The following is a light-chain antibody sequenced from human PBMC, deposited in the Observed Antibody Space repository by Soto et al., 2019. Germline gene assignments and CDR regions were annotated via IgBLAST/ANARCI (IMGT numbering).Light chain of an antibody. V-gene: IGLV2-23*02. CDR3: SSYAGSSTSV. CDR1: SSDVGSYNL. J-gene: IGLJ1*01. Sequence: QSALTQPASVSGSPGQSITISCTGTSSDVGSYNLVSWYQQHPGKAPKLMIYEVSKRPSGVSNRFSGSKSGNTASLTISGLQADDEADYYCSSYAGSSTSVFGTGPKVTVL. CDR2: EVS.